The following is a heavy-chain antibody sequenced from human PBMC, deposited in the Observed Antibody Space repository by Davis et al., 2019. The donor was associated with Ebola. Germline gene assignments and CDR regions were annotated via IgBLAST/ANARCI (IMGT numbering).Heavy chain of an antibody. CDR3: ARSYGAAPFDY. CDR1: GGSISPYY. J-gene: IGHJ4*02. Sequence: MPSETLSLTCTVSGGSISPYYWSWIRQPPGKGLEWIGYIYYSGSTKYNLSLKGRVAISVDTSKHQFSLKLSSVTAADTAVYYCARSYGAAPFDYWGQGTLVTVSS. V-gene: IGHV4-59*08. D-gene: IGHD4/OR15-4a*01. CDR2: IYYSGST.